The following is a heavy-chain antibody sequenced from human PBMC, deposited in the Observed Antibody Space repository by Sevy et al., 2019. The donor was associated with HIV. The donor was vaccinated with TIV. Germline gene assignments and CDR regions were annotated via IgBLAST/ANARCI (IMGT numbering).Heavy chain of an antibody. CDR3: ARDRRTLNYYGSSGYNYYFDY. CDR1: GFTFSTYN. CDR2: ITDSSNDI. V-gene: IGHV3-21*01. D-gene: IGHD3-22*01. Sequence: GGSLRLSCAASGFTFSTYNMNWVRQAPGKGLEWVSSITDSSNDIYHAYSVKGRFTISRDNAKNSLYLQMNSLRAEDTAVYFCARDRRTLNYYGSSGYNYYFDYWGQGTLVTVSS. J-gene: IGHJ4*02.